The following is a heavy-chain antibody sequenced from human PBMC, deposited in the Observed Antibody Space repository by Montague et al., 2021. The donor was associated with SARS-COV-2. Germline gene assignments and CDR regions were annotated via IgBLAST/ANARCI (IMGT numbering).Heavy chain of an antibody. V-gene: IGHV4-59*08. CDR2: IHYTGNT. CDR3: ARLRTGSYVFDY. J-gene: IGHJ4*02. CDR1: GGSINGYY. D-gene: IGHD1-26*01. Sequence: SETLSLTCTVSGGSINGYYWSWIRQSPGKGLDWIGYIHYTGNTNYNPSLKGRVTLSLDTSKSQFSLRLSSVTAADTVVYSCARLRTGSYVFDYWGQETLVTVSS.